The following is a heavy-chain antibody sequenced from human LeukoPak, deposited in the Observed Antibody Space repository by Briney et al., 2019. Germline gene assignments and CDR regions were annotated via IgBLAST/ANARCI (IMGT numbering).Heavy chain of an antibody. CDR3: ARTFSGTAWYYYGMDV. D-gene: IGHD1-26*01. J-gene: IGHJ6*02. V-gene: IGHV3-30*03. CDR1: GFTFSDYG. Sequence: GGSLRLSCAASGFTFSDYGMHWVRQAPGKGLEWVAVRSYDGSSKYYAESVKGRFTISRDNSQNTLYLQMNSLRGEDTAVYYCARTFSGTAWYYYGMDVWGQGTSVTVSS. CDR2: RSYDGSSK.